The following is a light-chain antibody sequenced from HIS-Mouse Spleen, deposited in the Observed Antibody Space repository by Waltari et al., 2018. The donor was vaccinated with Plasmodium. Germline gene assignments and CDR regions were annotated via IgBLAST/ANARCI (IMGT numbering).Light chain of an antibody. CDR3: QQSHT. CDR1: QSVSSN. CDR2: GAS. V-gene: IGKV3-15*01. Sequence: EIVMTQSPATLSVSPGERATLSCRASQSVSSNLAWYQQKPGQAPRLLIYGASTRATGIPARFSGSGSGTDFTLTISSLQPEDFATYYCQQSHTFGQGTKLEIK. J-gene: IGKJ2*01.